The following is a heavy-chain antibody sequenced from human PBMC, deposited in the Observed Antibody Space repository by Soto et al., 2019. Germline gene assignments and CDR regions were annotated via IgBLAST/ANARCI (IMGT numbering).Heavy chain of an antibody. CDR2: ISGSGGGT. J-gene: IGHJ2*01. CDR3: AKAPAWMATLYYWYFDL. CDR1: GFTFSSYA. V-gene: IGHV3-23*01. Sequence: EVQLLESGGALVQPGGSLRLSCAASGFTFSSYAMSWVRQAPGKGLEWVSAIISGSGGGTYYADYVTGRFTIARDNSTNTLYLQMTSLRAEDTAVYYCAKAPAWMATLYYWYFDLWGRGTLVTVSS. D-gene: IGHD5-12*01.